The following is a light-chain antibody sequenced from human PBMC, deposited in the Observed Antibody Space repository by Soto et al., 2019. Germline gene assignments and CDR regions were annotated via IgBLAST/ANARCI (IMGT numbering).Light chain of an antibody. CDR2: AAS. CDR1: QGISSY. V-gene: IGKV1-9*01. Sequence: DIQLTQSPSFLSASVGDRVTITCRASQGISSYLAWYQQKPGKAPKLLIYAASTLQSGVPSRFSGSGSGTEFTLTISSLQPEDFATYYCQQLKSPGYTFGQGTKLEIK. CDR3: QQLKSPGYT. J-gene: IGKJ2*01.